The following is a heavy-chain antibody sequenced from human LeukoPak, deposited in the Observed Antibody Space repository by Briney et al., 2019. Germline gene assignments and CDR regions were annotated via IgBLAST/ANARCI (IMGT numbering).Heavy chain of an antibody. D-gene: IGHD6-13*01. CDR3: AKVPQWSSFRFFDY. CDR2: ISDSGGST. J-gene: IGHJ4*02. CDR1: GFTVSSNY. Sequence: GGSLRLSCAASGFTVSSNYMSWVRQAPGKGLEWVSVISDSGGSTYYTDSVKGRFTISRDNSKNTLYLQMNSLRAEDTAVYYCAKVPQWSSFRFFDYWGQGTLVTVSS. V-gene: IGHV3-23*01.